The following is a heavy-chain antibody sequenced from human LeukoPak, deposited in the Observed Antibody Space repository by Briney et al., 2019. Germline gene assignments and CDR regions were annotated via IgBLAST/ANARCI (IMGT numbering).Heavy chain of an antibody. CDR1: GLTYSSYG. V-gene: IGHV3-23*01. CDR2: ITGGGGTT. CDR3: AKMQGYFDY. Sequence: GGSLRLSCEASGLTYSSYGMSWVRQAPGKGLQWVSAITGGGGTTYYADSVKGRFTISRDNSKNMLYLQMNSLRAEDTAVYYCAKMQGYFDYWGQGTLVPVSS. J-gene: IGHJ4*02.